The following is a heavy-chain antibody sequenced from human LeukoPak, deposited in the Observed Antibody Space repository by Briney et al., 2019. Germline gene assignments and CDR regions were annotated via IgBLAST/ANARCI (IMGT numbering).Heavy chain of an antibody. Sequence: PSETLSLTCTVSGGSISTYYWSWIRQPPGEGLEWIGSIYYSGTTHSNPSLKSRATISVDTSKSHLSLKVSSVTAADTAVYYCARGASGTLYDAFDIWGQGTMVTVSS. CDR3: ARGASGTLYDAFDI. CDR1: GGSISTYY. CDR2: IYYSGTT. D-gene: IGHD1-26*01. J-gene: IGHJ3*02. V-gene: IGHV4-59*01.